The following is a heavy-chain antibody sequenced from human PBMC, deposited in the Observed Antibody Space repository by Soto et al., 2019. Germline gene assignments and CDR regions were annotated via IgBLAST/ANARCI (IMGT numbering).Heavy chain of an antibody. CDR2: INPSGGST. J-gene: IGHJ5*02. Sequence: ASVKVSCKASGYTFTSYYMHWVRQAPGQGLEWMGIINPSGGSTSYAQKFQGRVTMTRDTSTSTVYMELSSLRSEDTAVYYCARYVPLAAYESRGYYPVNWFDPWGQGTLVTVSS. V-gene: IGHV1-46*01. D-gene: IGHD3-22*01. CDR3: ARYVPLAAYESRGYYPVNWFDP. CDR1: GYTFTSYY.